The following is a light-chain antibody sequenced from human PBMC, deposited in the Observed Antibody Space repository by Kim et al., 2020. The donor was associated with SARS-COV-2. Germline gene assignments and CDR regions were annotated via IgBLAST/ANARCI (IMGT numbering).Light chain of an antibody. V-gene: IGLV2-8*01. CDR2: EVS. J-gene: IGLJ1*01. Sequence: GQSVTISCTGTSSDVGAHNYVSWYQQYPGKAPKLMIYEVSKRPSGVPDRFSGSKSGSTASLTVSGLQAEDEADYYCSSYAVSVTYVFGTGTKVTVL. CDR1: SSDVGAHNY. CDR3: SSYAVSVTYV.